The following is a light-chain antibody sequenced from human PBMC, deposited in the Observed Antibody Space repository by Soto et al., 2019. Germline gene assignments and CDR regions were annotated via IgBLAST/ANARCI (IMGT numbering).Light chain of an antibody. CDR1: SGDIGSYNS. CDR2: DVS. Sequence: QSVLTQPASVSGSPGQSITISCTGTSGDIGSYNSVSWYQQYPGKAPKLMIYDVSKRPSGVPDRFSGSKSGNTASLTVSGLQAEDEANYYCSSYAGSNVLFGGGTKLTVL. CDR3: SSYAGSNVL. J-gene: IGLJ2*01. V-gene: IGLV2-8*01.